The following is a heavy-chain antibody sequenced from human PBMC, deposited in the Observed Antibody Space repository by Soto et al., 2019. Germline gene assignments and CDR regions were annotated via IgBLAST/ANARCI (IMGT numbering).Heavy chain of an antibody. CDR3: AKVSIHIITMVRGVLFDY. J-gene: IGHJ4*02. V-gene: IGHV3-23*01. D-gene: IGHD3-10*01. CDR1: GFTFSSYA. CDR2: ISGSGGST. Sequence: PGGSLSLSCAASGFTFSSYAMSWVRQAPGKGLEWVSAISGSGGSTYYADSVKGRFTISRDNSKNTLYLQMNSLRAEDTAVYYCAKVSIHIITMVRGVLFDYWGQGTLVTVSS.